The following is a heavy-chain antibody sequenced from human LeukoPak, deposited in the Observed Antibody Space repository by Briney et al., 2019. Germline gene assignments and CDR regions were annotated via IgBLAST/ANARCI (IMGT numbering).Heavy chain of an antibody. D-gene: IGHD1-26*01. CDR2: IRYDGSNK. J-gene: IGHJ5*02. V-gene: IGHV3-30*02. Sequence: GGSLRLSCAASGFTFSSFGMHWVRQAPAKGLERVAYIRYDGSNKNYADSLEGRFTISRDNSKNALYLQIDSLRPEDTAVYYCAKKRGAAFYNWFDPWGQGALVTVSS. CDR3: AKKRGAAFYNWFDP. CDR1: GFTFSSFG.